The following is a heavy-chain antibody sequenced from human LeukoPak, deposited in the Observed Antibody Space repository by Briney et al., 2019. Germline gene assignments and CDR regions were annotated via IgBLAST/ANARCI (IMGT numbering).Heavy chain of an antibody. Sequence: GASVKVSCKASGYTFTSYDINWVRQATGQGLEWMGWMKPNSGNTGYAQKFQGRVTMTRNTSISTAYMELSSLRSEDTAAYYCANAHDDYDYVWGSYRYPYWGLGTLVTVSS. CDR2: MKPNSGNT. J-gene: IGHJ4*02. CDR1: GYTFTSYD. D-gene: IGHD3-16*02. CDR3: ANAHDDYDYVWGSYRYPY. V-gene: IGHV1-8*01.